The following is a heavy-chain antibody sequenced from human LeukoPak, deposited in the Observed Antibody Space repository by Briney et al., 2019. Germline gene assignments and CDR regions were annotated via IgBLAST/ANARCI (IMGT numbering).Heavy chain of an antibody. CDR3: ARDLKPVYSSSSMDY. J-gene: IGHJ4*02. V-gene: IGHV1-18*01. D-gene: IGHD6-19*01. Sequence: GASVKVSCKASGYTFTSYGISWVRQAPGQGLEWMGWISAYNGNTNYAQKLQGRVTMTTDTSTSTAYMELRSLRSDDTAVYYCARDLKPVYSSSSMDYWGQGTLVTVSS. CDR1: GYTFTSYG. CDR2: ISAYNGNT.